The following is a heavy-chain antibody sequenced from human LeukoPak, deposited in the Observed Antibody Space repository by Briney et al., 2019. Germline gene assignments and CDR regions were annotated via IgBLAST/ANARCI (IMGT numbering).Heavy chain of an antibody. J-gene: IGHJ4*02. CDR1: GFTFANYA. V-gene: IGHV3-23*01. Sequence: PGGSLRLSCAPSGFTFANYAMYWVRQAPGKGLEWVSSISGSGISTCYADSVKGRFTISRDNSKNTLYLQMNSLRAEDTAVYYCAKGPTYYYDTSGYYIDYWGQGTLVTVSS. CDR3: AKGPTYYYDTSGYYIDY. CDR2: ISGSGIST. D-gene: IGHD3-22*01.